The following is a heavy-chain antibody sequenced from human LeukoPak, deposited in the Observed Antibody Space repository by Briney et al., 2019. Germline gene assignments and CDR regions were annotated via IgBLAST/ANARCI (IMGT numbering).Heavy chain of an antibody. D-gene: IGHD3-3*02. CDR3: ARERAVLVDY. CDR2: IRYVGSDK. V-gene: IGHV3-30*12. Sequence: GGSLRLSCAASGFTFSNYGMHWVRQAPGKGLEWVAVIRYVGSDKYYADSVKGRFTISRDNSKNTLYLQMNSLRAEDTAVYYCARERAVLVDYWGQGTLVTVSS. J-gene: IGHJ4*02. CDR1: GFTFSNYG.